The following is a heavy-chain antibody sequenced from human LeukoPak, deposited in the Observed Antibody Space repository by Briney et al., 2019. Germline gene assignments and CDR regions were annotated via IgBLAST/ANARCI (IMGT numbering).Heavy chain of an antibody. J-gene: IGHJ4*02. CDR1: GGSISSGGYY. V-gene: IGHV4-31*03. Sequence: SETLSLTGTVSGGSISSGGYYWSWIRQHPGKGLEWIGYISNSGSTYYNPSLNSRVTISVGTSKSQFSLKLSSVTAADTAVYYCARVRGYSYGELDYWGQGTLVTVSS. D-gene: IGHD5-18*01. CDR3: ARVRGYSYGELDY. CDR2: ISNSGST.